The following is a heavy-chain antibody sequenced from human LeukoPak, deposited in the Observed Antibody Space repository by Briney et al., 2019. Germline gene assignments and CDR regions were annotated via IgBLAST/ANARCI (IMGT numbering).Heavy chain of an antibody. V-gene: IGHV3-23*01. D-gene: IGHD1-26*01. J-gene: IGHJ4*02. CDR1: GFTFNNYA. CDR3: AKGIGRAGSRANVFDS. CDR2: ISNSGSTT. Sequence: GGSLRLSRAASGFTFNNYAMGWVRQAPGKGLGWVSDISNSGSTTCYADSVKGRFAIPRDNSKNTLYLQMNSLRAEDTAVYYCAKGIGRAGSRANVFDSWGQGNLVTVSS.